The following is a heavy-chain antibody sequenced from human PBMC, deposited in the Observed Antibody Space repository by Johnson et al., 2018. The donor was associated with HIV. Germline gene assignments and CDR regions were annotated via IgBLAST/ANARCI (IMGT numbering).Heavy chain of an antibody. D-gene: IGHD1-26*01. J-gene: IGHJ3*02. Sequence: QMLLVESGGGVVQPGRSLRLSCGASGFSFNNYAMHWVRQAPGKGLEWVAVIGYDGSNKYYADSVKGRLTVSRDNSKNSLYVQMNSLRAEDTAVYYCARDQGLIVTDAFDIWGQGTMVTVSS. CDR1: GFSFNNYA. V-gene: IGHV3-30*04. CDR3: ARDQGLIVTDAFDI. CDR2: IGYDGSNK.